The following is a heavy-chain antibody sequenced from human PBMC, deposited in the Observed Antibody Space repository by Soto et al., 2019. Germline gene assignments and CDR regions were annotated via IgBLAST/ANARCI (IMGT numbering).Heavy chain of an antibody. D-gene: IGHD2-2*02. J-gene: IGHJ6*02. V-gene: IGHV3-21*01. CDR3: ARDFEDIVVVPAAILVGGVRPHSDYHYYGMDV. Sequence: VRLSCAASGFTFSSYSMNWVRQAPGKGLEWVSSISSSSSYIYYADSVKGRFTISRDNAKNSLYLQMNSLRAEDTAVYYCARDFEDIVVVPAAILVGGVRPHSDYHYYGMDVWGQGTTVTVSS. CDR1: GFTFSSYS. CDR2: ISSSSSYI.